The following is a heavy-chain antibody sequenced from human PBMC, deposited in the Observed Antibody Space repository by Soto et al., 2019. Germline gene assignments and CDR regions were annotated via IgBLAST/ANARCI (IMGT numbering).Heavy chain of an antibody. D-gene: IGHD1-26*01. J-gene: IGHJ4*02. CDR3: ARTLPGIPPGY. CDR1: GYTFTNYG. Sequence: QVQLVQSGAEVRKPEASVKVSCRASGYTFTNYGINWVRQAPGQGLEWMGWISAFNGNTNYAQKVQDRVTMTTDTSTSTAYMELRSLRSDDTAVYYCARTLPGIPPGYWGQGTLVTVSS. CDR2: ISAFNGNT. V-gene: IGHV1-18*01.